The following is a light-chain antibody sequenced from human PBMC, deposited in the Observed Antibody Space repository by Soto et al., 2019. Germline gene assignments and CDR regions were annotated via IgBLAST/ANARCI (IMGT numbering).Light chain of an antibody. CDR3: TSYAGGNKV. J-gene: IGLJ1*01. V-gene: IGLV2-8*01. CDR2: EVN. Sequence: QSALTQPPSASGSPGQSVTISCTGTSSDVGGYNYVSWYQQHPGKVPKLMVYEVNKRPSGVPDRFSGSKSGNTASLTVSGLLAEDDADHYCTSYAGGNKVFGTGTKLTVL. CDR1: SSDVGGYNY.